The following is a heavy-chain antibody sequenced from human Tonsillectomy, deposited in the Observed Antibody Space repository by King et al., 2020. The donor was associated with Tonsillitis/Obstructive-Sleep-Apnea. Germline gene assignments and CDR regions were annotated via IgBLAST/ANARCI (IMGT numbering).Heavy chain of an antibody. J-gene: IGHJ3*02. CDR3: ARVSEDFDI. Sequence: VQLQQWGAGLLKPSETLSLTCAVYGGSFSGYYWSWIRQPPGKGLEWIGEIDHSGSTNYNPSLKSRVTISVDTSNNLFSLRLSSVTAADTAVYYCARVSEDFDIWGQGTMVTVSS. CDR1: GGSFSGYY. CDR2: IDHSGST. V-gene: IGHV4-34*01.